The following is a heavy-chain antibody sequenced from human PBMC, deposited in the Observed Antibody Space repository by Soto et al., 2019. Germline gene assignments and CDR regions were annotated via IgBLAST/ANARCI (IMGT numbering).Heavy chain of an antibody. D-gene: IGHD2-15*01. CDR2: MNPNSGNT. J-gene: IGHJ6*02. CDR3: AREVCSGGSCFRMDV. Sequence: QVQLVQSGAEVKKPGASVKVSCKASGYTFTSYDINWVRQATGQGLEWMGWMNPNSGNTGYAQKFQGRVTMTRNTSISTSYMELSSLRSEYTAVYYCAREVCSGGSCFRMDVWGQGTTVTVSS. V-gene: IGHV1-8*01. CDR1: GYTFTSYD.